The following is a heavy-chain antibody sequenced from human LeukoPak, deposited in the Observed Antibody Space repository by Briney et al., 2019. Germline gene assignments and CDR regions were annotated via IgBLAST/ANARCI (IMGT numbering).Heavy chain of an antibody. CDR2: IYYSGST. CDR1: GGSISSYY. Sequence: SETLSLTCTVSGGSISSYYWSWIRQPPGKGLEWIGYIYYSGSTNYNPSLKSRVTISVDTSKNQFPLKLSSVTAADTAVYYCAREIYDYVWGSYRSPRFDPWGQGTLVTVSS. D-gene: IGHD3-16*02. J-gene: IGHJ5*02. CDR3: AREIYDYVWGSYRSPRFDP. V-gene: IGHV4-59*01.